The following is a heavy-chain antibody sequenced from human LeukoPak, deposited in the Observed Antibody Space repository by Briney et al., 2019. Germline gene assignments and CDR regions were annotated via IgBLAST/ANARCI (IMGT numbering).Heavy chain of an antibody. D-gene: IGHD4-17*01. CDR1: GGSISSYY. V-gene: IGHV4-4*07. J-gene: IGHJ4*02. Sequence: PSETLSLTCTVSGGSISSYYWSWIRQPAGKGLEWIGRIYTSGSTNYNPSLESRVTISVDKSKNQFSLKLSSVTAADTAVYYCAREGDGDYGYYFDYWGQGTLVTVSS. CDR2: IYTSGST. CDR3: AREGDGDYGYYFDY.